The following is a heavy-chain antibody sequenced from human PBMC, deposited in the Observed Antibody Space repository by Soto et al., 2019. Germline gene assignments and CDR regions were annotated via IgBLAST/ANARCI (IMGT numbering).Heavy chain of an antibody. CDR2: INPDGSAK. D-gene: IGHD2-8*02. CDR3: AAPPTGNVYFNR. V-gene: IGHV3-7*01. J-gene: IGHJ1*01. CDR1: GFTFSSYW. Sequence: GGSLRLACAASGFTFSSYWMTWLRQAPGKGPEWVANINPDGSAKYYVDSVKGRFTISRDNAKNSLYLQMNSLRVEDTAVYYCAAPPTGNVYFNRWGQGALVTVSS.